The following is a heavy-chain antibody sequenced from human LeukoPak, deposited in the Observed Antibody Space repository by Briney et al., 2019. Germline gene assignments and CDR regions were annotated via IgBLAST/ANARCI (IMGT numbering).Heavy chain of an antibody. CDR2: INSRGDT. J-gene: IGHJ4*02. D-gene: IGHD2-8*01. Sequence: SETLSLTCTVSGGSIRSYHWSWIRQSPGKALEWIAYINSRGDTKYNPSLKSRVTISMDTPKNKFSLKVSSVTDADTALYFCARTTSNGSADYWGQATQVTVSA. CDR3: ARTTSNGSADY. V-gene: IGHV4-59*08. CDR1: GGSIRSYH.